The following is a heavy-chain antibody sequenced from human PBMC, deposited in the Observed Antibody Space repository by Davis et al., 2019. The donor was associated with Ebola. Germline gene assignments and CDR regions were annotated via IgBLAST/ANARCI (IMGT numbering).Heavy chain of an antibody. CDR3: ARLAVPGLIDY. D-gene: IGHD2-2*01. CDR2: ISAYNGNT. CDR1: GYTFTTYG. Sequence: ASVKVSCKASGYTFTTYGISWVRQAPGRGLEWMGWISAYNGNTNYAQKLQGRVTMTTDTSTTTAYMDLRSLRSDDTAVYYCARLAVPGLIDYWGQGTLVTVSS. V-gene: IGHV1-18*01. J-gene: IGHJ4*02.